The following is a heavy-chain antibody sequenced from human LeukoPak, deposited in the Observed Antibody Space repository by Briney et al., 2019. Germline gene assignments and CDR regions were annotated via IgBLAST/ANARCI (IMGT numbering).Heavy chain of an antibody. D-gene: IGHD2-2*02. CDR3: ARDVVVVPAAIPEASYYYYYMDV. V-gene: IGHV1-46*01. CDR2: INPSGGST. Sequence: ASVKVSCKASGYTFTSYYMHWVRQAPGQGLEWMGIINPSGGSTSYAQKFQGRVTMTRDMSTSTVYMELSSLRSEDTAVCYCARDVVVVPAAIPEASYYYYYMDVWGKGTTVTVSS. CDR1: GYTFTSYY. J-gene: IGHJ6*03.